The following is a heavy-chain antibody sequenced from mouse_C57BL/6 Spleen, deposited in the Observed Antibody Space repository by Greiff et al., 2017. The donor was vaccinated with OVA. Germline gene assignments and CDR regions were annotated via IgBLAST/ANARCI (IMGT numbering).Heavy chain of an antibody. Sequence: EVKLMESGGGLVKPGGSLKLSCAASGFTFSDYGMHWVRQAPEKGLEWVAYISSGSSTIYYADTVKGRFTISRDNAKNTLFLQMTSLRSEDTAMYYCAREDYGTPMDYWGQGTSVTVSS. CDR3: AREDYGTPMDY. V-gene: IGHV5-17*01. CDR2: ISSGSSTI. J-gene: IGHJ4*01. D-gene: IGHD1-1*01. CDR1: GFTFSDYG.